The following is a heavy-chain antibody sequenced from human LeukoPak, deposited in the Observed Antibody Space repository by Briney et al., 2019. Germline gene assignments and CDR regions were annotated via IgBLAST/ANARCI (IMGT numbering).Heavy chain of an antibody. V-gene: IGHV3-21*01. CDR2: ISSSSSYI. Sequence: SGGSLRLSCAASGFTFSSYSMNWVRQAPGKGLEWVSSISSSSSYIYYADSVKGRFTISRDNAKNSLYLQMNSLRAEDTAVYYCERSITPSPAYSSGWYGAHYFDYWGQGTLVTVSS. D-gene: IGHD6-19*01. CDR3: ERSITPSPAYSSGWYGAHYFDY. J-gene: IGHJ4*02. CDR1: GFTFSSYS.